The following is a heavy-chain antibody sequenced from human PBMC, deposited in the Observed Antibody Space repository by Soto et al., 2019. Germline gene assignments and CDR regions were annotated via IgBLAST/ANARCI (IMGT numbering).Heavy chain of an antibody. CDR3: ARGSSIAGLYYGMDV. CDR1: GGSXSXGGYY. Sequence: QXQLXXSGPGLVKPSQTLSLTCTVSGGSXSXGGYYWTWIRQHPGKGLEWIGYNYYSGITYYNPSLKSRVTISLDTSKNQFSLKLSSVTAADTAVYYCARGSSIAGLYYGMDVWGQGTTVTVSS. CDR2: NYYSGIT. D-gene: IGHD6-6*01. J-gene: IGHJ6*02. V-gene: IGHV4-31*03.